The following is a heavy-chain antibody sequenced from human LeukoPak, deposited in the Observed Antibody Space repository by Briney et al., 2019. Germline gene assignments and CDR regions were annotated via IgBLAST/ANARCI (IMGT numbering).Heavy chain of an antibody. V-gene: IGHV5-51*01. D-gene: IGHD3-22*01. J-gene: IGHJ1*01. CDR1: GYSFTSYW. CDR2: IYPGDSDT. Sequence: GESLKISCKASGYSFTSYWIGWVRQMPGKGLEWMGIIYPGDSDTRYSPSFQGQVTISADKSISTAYLQWSSLKASDTAMYYCARHGQYYYDSSAPRHWGQGTLVTVSS. CDR3: ARHGQYYYDSSAPRH.